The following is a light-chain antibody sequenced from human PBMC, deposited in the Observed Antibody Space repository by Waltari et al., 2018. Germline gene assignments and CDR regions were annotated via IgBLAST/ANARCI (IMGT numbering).Light chain of an antibody. Sequence: QLVLTQSPSASASLGASVKLTCTLDSGHSSNIIAWLQQQPEEGPRYLLKVNSDGSHSKGAEIPDRFSGSSSGPVRYLIISSVQSEDEADYYCQTGGHGTWVFGGGTKLTVL. V-gene: IGLV4-69*01. CDR1: SGHSSNI. CDR3: QTGGHGTWV. J-gene: IGLJ3*02. CDR2: VNSDGSH.